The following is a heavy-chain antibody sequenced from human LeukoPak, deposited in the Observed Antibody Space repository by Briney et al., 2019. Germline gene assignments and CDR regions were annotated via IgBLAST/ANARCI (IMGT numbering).Heavy chain of an antibody. CDR1: GGSISSGGYY. Sequence: SETLSLTCTVSGGSISSGGYYWSWIRQHPGKGLEWIGYIYYSGSTYYNPSLKSRVTISVDTSKNQFSLKLSSVTAADTAVYYCARGFEYSSSSQAHLWFDPWGQGTLVTVSS. V-gene: IGHV4-31*03. J-gene: IGHJ5*02. CDR3: ARGFEYSSSSQAHLWFDP. CDR2: IYYSGST. D-gene: IGHD6-6*01.